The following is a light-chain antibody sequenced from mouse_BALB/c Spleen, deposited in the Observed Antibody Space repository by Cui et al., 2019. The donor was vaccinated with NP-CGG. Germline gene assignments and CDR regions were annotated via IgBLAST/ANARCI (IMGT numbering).Light chain of an antibody. CDR3: ALWYSNHWV. J-gene: IGLJ1*01. Sequence: QAAVTQESALTTSPGETVTLTCRSSTGAATTSNYANWVQEKPDHLFTGLIGGTNNRAPGVPARFSGSLIGDKAALTITGAQTEDETIYFCALWYSNHWVFGGGTKLTVL. CDR2: GTN. CDR1: TGAATTSNY. V-gene: IGLV1*01.